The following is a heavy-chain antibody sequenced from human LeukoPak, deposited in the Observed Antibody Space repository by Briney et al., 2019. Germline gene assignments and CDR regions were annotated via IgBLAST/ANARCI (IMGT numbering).Heavy chain of an antibody. D-gene: IGHD6-13*01. V-gene: IGHV3-23*01. J-gene: IGHJ4*02. CDR1: GFTFSNYA. Sequence: GASLRLSCAASGFTFSNYAMSWVRQAPGKGLEWASTISGSGGNTYYADSVKGRFTISRDSSKNTLYLQMNSLRAEDTAVYYCAKNRQQLDYWGQGTLVTVSS. CDR3: AKNRQQLDY. CDR2: ISGSGGNT.